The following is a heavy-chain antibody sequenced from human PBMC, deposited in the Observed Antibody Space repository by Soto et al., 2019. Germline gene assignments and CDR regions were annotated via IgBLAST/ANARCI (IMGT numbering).Heavy chain of an antibody. V-gene: IGHV4-39*01. J-gene: IGHJ6*03. D-gene: IGHD1-26*01. CDR2: IYYSGST. CDR1: GGSISSSSYY. Sequence: SETLSLTCTVSGGSISSSSYYWGWIRQPPGKGLEWIGSIYYSGSTYYNPSLKSRVTISVDTSKNQFSLKLSSVTAADTAVYYCARQPGGSSRIHYYYYYMDVWGKGTTVTVSS. CDR3: ARQPGGSSRIHYYYYYMDV.